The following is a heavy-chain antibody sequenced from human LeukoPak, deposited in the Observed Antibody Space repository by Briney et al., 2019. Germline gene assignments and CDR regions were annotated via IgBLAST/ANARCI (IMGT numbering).Heavy chain of an antibody. CDR1: GFTFSSYW. CDR2: INSDGSST. CDR3: ARIGLFDY. Sequence: AGGSLRLSCVASGFTFSSYWMHWVRQAPGEGLVWVSRINSDGSSTSYADSVKGRFTISRDNAKNTLYLQMNSLRAEDTAVYYCARIGLFDYWGQGTLVTVSS. J-gene: IGHJ4*02. V-gene: IGHV3-74*01.